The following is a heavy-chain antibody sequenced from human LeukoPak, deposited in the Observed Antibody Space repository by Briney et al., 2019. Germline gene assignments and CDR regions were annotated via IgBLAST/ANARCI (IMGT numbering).Heavy chain of an antibody. CDR3: VRDQNY. Sequence: GGSLRLSCAASGFTVSTNYMSWVCQAPGKGLERVSVFYSGGNTYYADSVKGRFTVSSDNSKITLYLQMNSLRAEDTAVYYWVRDQNYWGQGTLVTVSS. CDR2: FYSGGNT. J-gene: IGHJ4*02. V-gene: IGHV3-53*01. CDR1: GFTVSTNY.